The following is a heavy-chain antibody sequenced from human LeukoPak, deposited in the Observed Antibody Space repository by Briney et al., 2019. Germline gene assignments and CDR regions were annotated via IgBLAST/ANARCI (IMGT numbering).Heavy chain of an antibody. D-gene: IGHD3-10*01. CDR2: ISGSGSYI. V-gene: IGHV3-21*06. CDR1: GFTFSDYS. CDR3: ARDHYYGSGSYYNR. J-gene: IGHJ4*02. Sequence: GGSLRLSCAASGFTFSDYSMNWVRQTPRKGLEWVSCISGSGSYIYYADSVKGRFTISRDNAKSSLYLQMNSLRPEDTAVYYCARDHYYGSGSYYNRWGQGTLVTVSS.